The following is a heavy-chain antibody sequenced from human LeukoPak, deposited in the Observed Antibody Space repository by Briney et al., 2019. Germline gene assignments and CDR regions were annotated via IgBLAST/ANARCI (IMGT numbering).Heavy chain of an antibody. CDR3: TRWNGRSAARPVGRDYYYYGMDV. CDR1: GFTFSGSA. CDR2: IRSKANSYAT. Sequence: SGGSLRLSCAASGFTFSGSAMHWVRQAAGKGLEWVGRIRSKANSYATAYAASVKGRFTISRDDSKNTAYLQMNSLKTEDTAVYYCTRWNGRSAARPVGRDYYYYGMDVWGQGTTVTVSS. J-gene: IGHJ6*02. D-gene: IGHD6-6*01. V-gene: IGHV3-73*01.